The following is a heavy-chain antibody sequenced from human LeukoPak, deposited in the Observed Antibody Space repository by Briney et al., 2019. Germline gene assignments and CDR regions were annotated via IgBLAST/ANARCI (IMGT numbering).Heavy chain of an antibody. CDR2: IRYDGSNK. D-gene: IGHD3-10*01. CDR1: GFTFSSYG. J-gene: IGHJ6*03. Sequence: PGGSLRLSCAASGFTFSSYGMHWVRQAPGKGLEWVAFIRYDGSNKYYADSVKGRFTISRDNSKNTLYLQMNSLRAEDTAVYYCAKSSDITMVRGVPQGYMDVWGKGTTVTVSS. CDR3: AKSSDITMVRGVPQGYMDV. V-gene: IGHV3-30*02.